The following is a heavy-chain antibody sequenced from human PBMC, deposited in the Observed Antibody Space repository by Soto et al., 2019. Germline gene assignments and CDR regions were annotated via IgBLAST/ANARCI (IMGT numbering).Heavy chain of an antibody. J-gene: IGHJ4*02. CDR3: AKEVSGTRGQ. CDR1: GFTFSSFS. Sequence: EVQLVESGGGLVQPGGSLRLSCAASGFTFSSFSMDWVRLAPGKGLEWIAYISSSGTIHYADFVKGRFTISRDNGKNSLYRQINSLRAEDRAGYYCAKEVSGTRGQWGQGTLVTVSS. CDR2: ISSSGTI. D-gene: IGHD6-19*01. V-gene: IGHV3-48*01.